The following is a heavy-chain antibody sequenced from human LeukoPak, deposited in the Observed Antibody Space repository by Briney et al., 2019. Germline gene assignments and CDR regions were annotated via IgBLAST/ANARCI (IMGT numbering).Heavy chain of an antibody. Sequence: GGSLRLSCAASGFIFSNYAMSWVRQAPGKGLEWVSAISGSGDTTYYADSVKGRITISRDNSKNTLYVEMNTLRAEDTAVYYCAKWGDYDILTGYYVSDFWGQGTLVTVSS. D-gene: IGHD3-9*01. CDR2: ISGSGDTT. V-gene: IGHV3-23*01. J-gene: IGHJ4*02. CDR3: AKWGDYDILTGYYVSDF. CDR1: GFIFSNYA.